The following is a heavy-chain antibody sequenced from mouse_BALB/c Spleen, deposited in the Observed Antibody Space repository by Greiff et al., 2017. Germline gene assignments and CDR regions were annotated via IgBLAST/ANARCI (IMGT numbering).Heavy chain of an antibody. CDR2: IWSGGST. CDR3: ASPIYYGYDAGAWFAY. CDR1: GFSLTSYG. J-gene: IGHJ3*01. V-gene: IGHV2-2*02. D-gene: IGHD2-2*01. Sequence: VKLVESGPGLVQPSQSLSITCTVSGFSLTSYGVHWVRQSPGKGLEWLGVIWSGGSTDYNAAFISRLSISKDNSKSQVFFKMNSLQANDTAIYYCASPIYYGYDAGAWFAYWGQGTLVTVSA.